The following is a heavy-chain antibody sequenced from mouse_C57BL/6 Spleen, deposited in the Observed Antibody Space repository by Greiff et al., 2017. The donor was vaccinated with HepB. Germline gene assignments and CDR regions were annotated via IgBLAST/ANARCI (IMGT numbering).Heavy chain of an antibody. D-gene: IGHD1-3*01. J-gene: IGHJ4*01. CDR2: INPNNGGT. Sequence: EVQLQQSGPELVKPGASVKMSCKASGYTFTDYNMHWVKQSHGKSLEWIGYINPNNGGTSYNQKFKGKATLTVNKYSSTAYMELRSLTSEDSAVYYCARGVKSYIYYAMDYWGQGTSVTVSS. CDR3: ARGVKSYIYYAMDY. CDR1: GYTFTDYN. V-gene: IGHV1-22*01.